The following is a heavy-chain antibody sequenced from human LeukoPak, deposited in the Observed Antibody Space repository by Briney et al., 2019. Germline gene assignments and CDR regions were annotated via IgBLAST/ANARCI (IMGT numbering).Heavy chain of an antibody. CDR3: ARPKGKAGYYYYYYMDV. CDR1: GFTFSSYA. V-gene: IGHV3-23*01. CDR2: ISGSGGST. D-gene: IGHD3-10*01. Sequence: GGSLRLSCAASGFTFSSYAMSWVRQAPGKGLEWVSAISGSGGSTYYADSVKGRFTISRDNSKNTLYLQMNSLRAEDTAVYYCARPKGKAGYYYYYYMDVWGKGTRSPSP. J-gene: IGHJ6*03.